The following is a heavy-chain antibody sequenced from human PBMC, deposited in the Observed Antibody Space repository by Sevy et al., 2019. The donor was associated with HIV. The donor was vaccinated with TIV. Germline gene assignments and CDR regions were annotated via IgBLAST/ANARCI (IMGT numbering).Heavy chain of an antibody. J-gene: IGHJ4*02. Sequence: ASVKVSCEASGYTFTSYGIIWVRQAPGQGLEWMGWISAYNGNTNYAQRLQGRVTMTTDTSTSTAYTELTSLRSDDTAVYYCARGPRKYPDSSGYYYPPAYWGQGTLVTVSS. CDR3: ARGPRKYPDSSGYYYPPAY. CDR2: ISAYNGNT. D-gene: IGHD3-22*01. CDR1: GYTFTSYG. V-gene: IGHV1-18*01.